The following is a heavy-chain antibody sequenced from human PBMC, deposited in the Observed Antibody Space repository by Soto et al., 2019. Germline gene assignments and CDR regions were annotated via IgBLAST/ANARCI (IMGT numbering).Heavy chain of an antibody. J-gene: IGHJ4*02. CDR3: AKVLGGSFAQFDY. V-gene: IGHV3-23*01. Sequence: EVQLLESGGGLVQPGGSLRLSCAASGFTFNSYAMSWVRQAPGKGLEWVSVISGSGGSTYNADSVKGRFTISRDNSQNTLYLQMNSLRAEDSAIYYCAKVLGGSFAQFDYWGQGTLVTVSS. D-gene: IGHD1-26*01. CDR2: ISGSGGST. CDR1: GFTFNSYA.